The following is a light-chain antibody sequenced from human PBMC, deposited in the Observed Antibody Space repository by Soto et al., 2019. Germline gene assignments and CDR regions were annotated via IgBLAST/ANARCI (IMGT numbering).Light chain of an antibody. CDR2: DAS. CDR1: QSIRST. J-gene: IGKJ1*01. V-gene: IGKV3-15*01. CDR3: QQYGSSPRT. Sequence: ETVMTQSPATLSVSPGERATLSCRASQSIRSTLAWFQQKPGQAPRLLIYDASKRATGIPARFSGSGSGTEFTLTISRLEPEDFAVYYCQQYGSSPRTFGQGTKVDIK.